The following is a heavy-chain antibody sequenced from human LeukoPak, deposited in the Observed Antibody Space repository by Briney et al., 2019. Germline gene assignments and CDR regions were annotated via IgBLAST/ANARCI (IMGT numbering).Heavy chain of an antibody. CDR2: IYYSGST. J-gene: IGHJ4*02. CDR1: GGSISSSSYY. CDR3: ARGYSSSWYGGPVDY. D-gene: IGHD6-13*01. Sequence: SETLSLTCTVSGGSISSSSYYWGWIRQPPGKGLEWIGSIYYSGSTYYNPSLKSRVTISVDTSKNQFSLKLSSVTAADTAVYHCARGYSSSWYGGPVDYWGQGTLVTVSS. V-gene: IGHV4-39*01.